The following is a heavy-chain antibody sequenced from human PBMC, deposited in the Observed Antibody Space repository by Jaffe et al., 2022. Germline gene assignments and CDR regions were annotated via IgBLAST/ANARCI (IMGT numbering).Heavy chain of an antibody. CDR1: GYTFTGHF. CDR3: EAPHYGAINWGSYYMDV. J-gene: IGHJ6*03. D-gene: IGHD3-10*01. V-gene: IGHV1-2*06. CDR2: INPNSGAT. Sequence: QVQLVQSGAEVKKPGASVKVSCKTFGYTFTGHFIHWVRQAPGQGLEWMGRINPNSGATDYAQKFQGRVSMTRDTSISTAYMELNRLTSDDTAVYYCEAPHYGAINWGSYYMDVWGKGTTVTVSS.